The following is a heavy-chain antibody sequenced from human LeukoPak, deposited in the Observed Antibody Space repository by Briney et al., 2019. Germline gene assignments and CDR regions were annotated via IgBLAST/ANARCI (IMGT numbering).Heavy chain of an antibody. CDR2: VTSGGST. J-gene: IGHJ6*02. CDR1: GFTFSTHA. V-gene: IGHV3-23*01. CDR3: AKGQTYYDTLTGYPRYHYYAMDV. D-gene: IGHD3-9*01. Sequence: GGSLRLSCAASGFTFSTHAMSWVGQAPGKGLEWVSAVTSGGSTYNADSVKGRFTISRDDSKNMLYLQTNSLRAEDTAVYYCAKGQTYYDTLTGYPRYHYYAMDVWGQGTTVTVAS.